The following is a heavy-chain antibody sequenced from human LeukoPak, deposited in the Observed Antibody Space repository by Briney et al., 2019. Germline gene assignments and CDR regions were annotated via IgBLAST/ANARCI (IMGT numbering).Heavy chain of an antibody. CDR1: GFTFSSYA. J-gene: IGHJ5*02. Sequence: GGSLRLSCVASGFTFSSYAMHWVRQAPGKGLEYVSAISSNGGSTYYANSVKGRFTISRDNSKNTLYLQMGSLRAEDMAVYYCARGALGYCSSTSCFATQFGAWGQGTLVTVSS. V-gene: IGHV3-64*01. CDR2: ISSNGGST. D-gene: IGHD2-2*01. CDR3: ARGALGYCSSTSCFATQFGA.